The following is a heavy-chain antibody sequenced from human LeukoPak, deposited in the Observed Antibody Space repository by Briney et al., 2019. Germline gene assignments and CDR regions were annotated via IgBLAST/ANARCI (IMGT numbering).Heavy chain of an antibody. D-gene: IGHD2/OR15-2a*01. Sequence: ASVKVSCKVSGYTLTELSMHWVRQAPGKGLDWMGGFDPEDGERVYAQKFRDKVTMTEDTSTYTAYMELSRLRSEDTAVYYCAAATTWSRHYDYWGQGTPVTVSS. V-gene: IGHV1-24*01. J-gene: IGHJ4*02. CDR1: GYTLTELS. CDR2: FDPEDGER. CDR3: AAATTWSRHYDY.